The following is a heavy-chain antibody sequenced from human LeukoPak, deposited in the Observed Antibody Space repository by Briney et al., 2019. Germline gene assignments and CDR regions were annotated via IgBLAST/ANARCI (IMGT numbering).Heavy chain of an antibody. CDR3: AREYYYDSSGYYFFDY. J-gene: IGHJ4*02. D-gene: IGHD3-22*01. CDR2: IYYTGST. V-gene: IGHV4-39*07. CDR1: GGSISSSNYY. Sequence: SETLSLTCSVSGGSISSSNYYWGWVRQPPGKGLDWIAAIYYTGSTYYNPSLKSRVTISVDTSKNQFSLKLSSVTAADTAVYYCAREYYYDSSGYYFFDYWGQGTLVTVSS.